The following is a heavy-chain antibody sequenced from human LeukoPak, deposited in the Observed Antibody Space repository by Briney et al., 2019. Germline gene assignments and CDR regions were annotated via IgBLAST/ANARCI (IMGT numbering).Heavy chain of an antibody. Sequence: WASVKVSCKASGYTFTSYGISWVRQAPGQGLEWMGWISAYNGNTNYAQKLQGRVTMTTDTSTSAAYMELRSLRSDDTAVYYCAREEAAAGTPDYWGQGTLVTVSS. CDR1: GYTFTSYG. CDR3: AREEAAAGTPDY. V-gene: IGHV1-18*01. CDR2: ISAYNGNT. J-gene: IGHJ4*02. D-gene: IGHD6-13*01.